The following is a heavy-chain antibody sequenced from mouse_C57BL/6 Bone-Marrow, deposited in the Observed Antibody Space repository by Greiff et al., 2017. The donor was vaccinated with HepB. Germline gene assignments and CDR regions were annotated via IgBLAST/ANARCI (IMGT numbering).Heavy chain of an antibody. V-gene: IGHV1-42*01. Sequence: EVQLQQSGPELVKPGASVKISCKASGYSFTGYYMNWVKQSPEKSLEWIGEINPSTGGTTYNQKFKAKATLTVDKSSSTAYMQLKSLTSEDSAVYYCARELLFAYWGQGTLVTVSA. CDR1: GYSFTGYY. J-gene: IGHJ3*01. CDR3: ARELLFAY. CDR2: INPSTGGT. D-gene: IGHD1-1*01.